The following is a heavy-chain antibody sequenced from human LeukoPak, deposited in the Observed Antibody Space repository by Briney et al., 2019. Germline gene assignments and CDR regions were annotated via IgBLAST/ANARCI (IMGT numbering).Heavy chain of an antibody. CDR2: INHSGST. V-gene: IGHV4-34*01. Sequence: SETLSLTCAVYGGSFSGYYWSWIRQPPGKGLEWIGEINHSGSTNYNPSLKIRVTISVDTSKNQFSLKLSSVTAADTAVYYCALRMIYCSSTSCNDYWGQGTLVTVSS. J-gene: IGHJ4*02. CDR1: GGSFSGYY. CDR3: ALRMIYCSSTSCNDY. D-gene: IGHD2-2*01.